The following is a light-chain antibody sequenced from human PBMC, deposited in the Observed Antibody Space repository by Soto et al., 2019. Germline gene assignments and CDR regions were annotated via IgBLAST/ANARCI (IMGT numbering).Light chain of an antibody. CDR1: QSVSSSH. CDR2: AAS. J-gene: IGKJ1*01. CDR3: QQYDTSRGWT. V-gene: IGKV3-20*01. Sequence: EIELTQSPGTLSLSPGERVTLSCRASQSVSSSHLAWYQQKPGQAPRLLIHAASSRDSSTPDMFSGSGSGTDFTLTISRLEPEDFAVYYCQQYDTSRGWTFGQGTKVEIK.